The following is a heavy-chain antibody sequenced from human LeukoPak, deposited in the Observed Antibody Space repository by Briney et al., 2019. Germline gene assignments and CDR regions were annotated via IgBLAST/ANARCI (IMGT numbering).Heavy chain of an antibody. Sequence: SETLSLTCTVSGGSITSGGYYWSWIRQHPGKGLEWIGHIYYRGSTYYNPSLKSRLSISVDTSKNQFSLKLGSVTAADTAVYYCARGVPRDYHYGMDVWGQGTTVTVSS. D-gene: IGHD2-2*01. CDR2: IYYRGST. J-gene: IGHJ6*02. CDR1: GGSITSGGYY. V-gene: IGHV4-31*02. CDR3: ARGVPRDYHYGMDV.